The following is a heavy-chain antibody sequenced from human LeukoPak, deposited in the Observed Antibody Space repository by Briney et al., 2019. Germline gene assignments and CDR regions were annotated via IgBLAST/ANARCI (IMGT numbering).Heavy chain of an antibody. CDR3: AKDILSYGIQNY. CDR1: GFTFDDYA. CDR2: ISGDGGST. V-gene: IGHV3-43*02. Sequence: GGSLRLSCAASGFTFDDYAMHWVRQAPGKGLEWVSLISGDGGSTYYADSVKGRFTISRDNSKNPLYLQMNSLRTEDTALYYCAKDILSYGIQNYWGQGTLVTVSS. J-gene: IGHJ4*02. D-gene: IGHD3-10*01.